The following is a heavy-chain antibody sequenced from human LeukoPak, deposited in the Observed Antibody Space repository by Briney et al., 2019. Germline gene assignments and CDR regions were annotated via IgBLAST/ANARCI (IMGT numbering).Heavy chain of an antibody. D-gene: IGHD5-18*01. V-gene: IGHV1-24*01. CDR2: FDPEDGET. J-gene: IGHJ4*02. CDR3: ATGYSYGACFVN. CDR1: GYTLTELS. Sequence: ASVKVSCKVSGYTLTELSMHWVRQAPGKGLEWMGGFDPEDGETIYAQKFQGRVTMTEDTSTDTAYMELSSLRSEDTAVYYCATGYSYGACFVNWGQGTLVTVSS.